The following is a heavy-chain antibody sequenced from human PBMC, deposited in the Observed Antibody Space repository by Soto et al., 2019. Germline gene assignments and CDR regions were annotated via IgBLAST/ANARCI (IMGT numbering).Heavy chain of an antibody. J-gene: IGHJ4*01. Sequence: QITLRESGPTRVKPTQTLTLTCTFSGFSLTTSGVGVCWIRQPPGRALEWLAFLSWDDDKRYSPSLKTRRAITKDTSRQPVVLTMTDMDPVDTASYYSAHRAGLYGNWDGGYFDYWGPGTLVTVSS. CDR1: GFSLTTSGVG. CDR3: AHRAGLYGNWDGGYFDY. V-gene: IGHV2-5*02. D-gene: IGHD1-1*01. CDR2: LSWDDDK.